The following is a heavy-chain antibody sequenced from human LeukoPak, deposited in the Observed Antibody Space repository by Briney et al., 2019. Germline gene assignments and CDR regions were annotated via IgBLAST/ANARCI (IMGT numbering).Heavy chain of an antibody. CDR3: ARDGYSSSWYPSWFDP. CDR1: GYTFTGYY. V-gene: IGHV1-2*02. Sequence: ASVKVSCKASGYTFTGYYMHWVRQAPGQGLEWMGWINPNSGGTNYAQKFQGRVTMTRDTSISTAYMELRSLRSDDTAVYYCARDGYSSSWYPSWFDPWGQGTLVTVSS. J-gene: IGHJ5*02. D-gene: IGHD6-13*01. CDR2: INPNSGGT.